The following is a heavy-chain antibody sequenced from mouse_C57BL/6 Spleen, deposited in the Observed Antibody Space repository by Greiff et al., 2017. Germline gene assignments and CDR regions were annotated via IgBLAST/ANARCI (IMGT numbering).Heavy chain of an antibody. V-gene: IGHV1-64*01. D-gene: IGHD1-1*02. Sequence: QVQLQQSGAELVKPGASVKLSCKASGYTFTSYWMHWVKQRPGQGLEWIGMIHPNSGSTNYNEKFKSKATLTVDQSSSTAYMQLSSLTSEDSAVYYCAALWSLEYFDYWGQGTTLTVSS. CDR2: IHPNSGST. J-gene: IGHJ2*01. CDR1: GYTFTSYW. CDR3: AALWSLEYFDY.